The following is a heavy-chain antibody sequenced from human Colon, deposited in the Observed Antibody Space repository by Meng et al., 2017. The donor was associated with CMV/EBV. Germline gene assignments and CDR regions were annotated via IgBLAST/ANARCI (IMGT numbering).Heavy chain of an antibody. CDR3: ARDIRLWFGELTKYGGDV. Sequence: GESLKISCAASGFAFSGYYMGWMRQAPGQGLEWVSYITYSGANKYYADSVKGRFTISRDNANSTLFLQMNSLRAEDTAVYYCARDIRLWFGELTKYGGDVWGQGTTVTVSS. V-gene: IGHV3-11*01. CDR1: GFAFSGYY. CDR2: ITYSGANK. D-gene: IGHD3-10*01. J-gene: IGHJ6*02.